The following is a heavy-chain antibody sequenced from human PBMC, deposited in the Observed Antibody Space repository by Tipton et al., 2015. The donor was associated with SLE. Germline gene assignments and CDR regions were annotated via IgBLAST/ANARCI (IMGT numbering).Heavy chain of an antibody. CDR1: GGSLSSYY. J-gene: IGHJ4*02. Sequence: TLSLTCTVSGGSLSSYYWSWIRQSPEKGLEWIGYLSYSGSTNYNPSLESRVTISVDTSKNQFSLKLSSVTAADTAVYYCARDPKYWGQGTLVIVSS. V-gene: IGHV4-59*12. CDR3: ARDPKY. CDR2: LSYSGST.